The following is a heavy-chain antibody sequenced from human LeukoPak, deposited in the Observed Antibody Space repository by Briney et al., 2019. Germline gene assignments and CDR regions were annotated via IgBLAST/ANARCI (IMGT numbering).Heavy chain of an antibody. CDR3: ASFYGGGFDY. V-gene: IGHV3-48*03. CDR2: ISSSGSTI. CDR1: GFTFSSYE. Sequence: PGGSLRLSCAASGFTFSSYEMNWVGQAPGKGGEWVSYISSSGSTIYYADSVKGRFTISSDNAKNSLYLQMNSLRAEDTAVYYCASFYGGGFDYWGQGTLVTVSS. D-gene: IGHD4-23*01. J-gene: IGHJ4*02.